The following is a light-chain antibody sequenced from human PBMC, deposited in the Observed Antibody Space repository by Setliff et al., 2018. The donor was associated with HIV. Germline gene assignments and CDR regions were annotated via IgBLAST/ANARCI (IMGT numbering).Light chain of an antibody. CDR3: SSFTTTNALDV. J-gene: IGLJ1*01. CDR1: SSDVGGYNS. Sequence: QSVLTQPASVSGSPGQSITISCTGTSSDVGGYNSVSWYQQHPGKAPKLIIYEVTNRPSGVSYRFSGSKSGNTASLTISGLQAADEADYYCSSFTTTNALDVFGTGTKATVL. V-gene: IGLV2-14*01. CDR2: EVT.